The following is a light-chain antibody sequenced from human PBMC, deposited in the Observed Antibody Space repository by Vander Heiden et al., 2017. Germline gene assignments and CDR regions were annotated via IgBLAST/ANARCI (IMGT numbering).Light chain of an antibody. V-gene: IGKV1-39*01. CDR2: DAS. CDR1: QSIASF. CDR3: KQSYTIPLT. Sequence: DIQMTQSPSSLSASVGDRVTITCRASQSIASFLNWYQQKPGKAPNLLIYDASTLQSGVPSRFTAIGSGTDFTLTISSLQPEDFATYYCKQSYTIPLTFGQGTKLEIK. J-gene: IGKJ2*01.